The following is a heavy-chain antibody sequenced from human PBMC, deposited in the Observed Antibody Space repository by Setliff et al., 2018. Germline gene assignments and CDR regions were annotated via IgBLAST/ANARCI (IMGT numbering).Heavy chain of an antibody. D-gene: IGHD6-19*01. Sequence: HPGGSLRLSCAASGFTFSSYAMHWVRQAPGKGLEWVAVISYDGSNKYYADSVKGRFTISRDNSKNTLYLQMNSLRAEDTAVYYCAKDLWRLSGWHLPGPDYWGQGTLVTVSS. J-gene: IGHJ4*02. CDR2: ISYDGSNK. CDR1: GFTFSSYA. CDR3: AKDLWRLSGWHLPGPDY. V-gene: IGHV3-30*04.